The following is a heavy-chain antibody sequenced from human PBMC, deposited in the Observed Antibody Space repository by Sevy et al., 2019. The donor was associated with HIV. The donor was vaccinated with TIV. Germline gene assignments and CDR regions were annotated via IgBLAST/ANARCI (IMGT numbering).Heavy chain of an antibody. CDR2: ISAYNGNT. Sequence: ASVKVSCKASGYTFTSYGISWVRQAPGQGLEWMGWISAYNGNTNYAQKLQGRVTMTTDTSTSTAYMELRSLRSDDTAVNYCARGAISLSGSYYYYYGMDVWGQGTTVTVSS. J-gene: IGHJ6*02. V-gene: IGHV1-18*01. D-gene: IGHD1-26*01. CDR1: GYTFTSYG. CDR3: ARGAISLSGSYYYYYGMDV.